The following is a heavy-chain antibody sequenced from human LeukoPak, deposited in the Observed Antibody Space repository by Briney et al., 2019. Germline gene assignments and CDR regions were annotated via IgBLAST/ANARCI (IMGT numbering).Heavy chain of an antibody. Sequence: SETLSLTCTVSGGSISSRSYYWGWIRLPPGKGLEWIGSIYSSGSSYYNPSLKSRVTISVDTSKNQFSLKLTSVTAADTAVYYCARSSGWSNYYYYGMDVWGQGTTVTVSS. CDR3: ARSSGWSNYYYYGMDV. CDR2: IYSSGSS. J-gene: IGHJ6*02. D-gene: IGHD6-19*01. V-gene: IGHV4-39*01. CDR1: GGSISSRSYY.